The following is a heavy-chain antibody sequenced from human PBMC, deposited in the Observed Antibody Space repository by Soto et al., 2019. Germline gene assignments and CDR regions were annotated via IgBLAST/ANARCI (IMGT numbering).Heavy chain of an antibody. Sequence: PGGSLSLSCAPSGFTFNTYGMHWVRQAPGKGLGWVAFIWYDGTNKYYADSVKGRFTISRDNSKNTLYLQMNSLRAEDTAVCYCARDGGSIAVAGETYYYYYGMDVWGQGTTVTVSS. CDR2: IWYDGTNK. CDR1: GFTFNTYG. V-gene: IGHV3-33*01. CDR3: ARDGGSIAVAGETYYYYYGMDV. J-gene: IGHJ6*02. D-gene: IGHD6-19*01.